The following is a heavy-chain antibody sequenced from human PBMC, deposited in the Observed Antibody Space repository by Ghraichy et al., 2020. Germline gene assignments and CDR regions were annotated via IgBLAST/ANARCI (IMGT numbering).Heavy chain of an antibody. CDR3: ARASNERRSRLDY. J-gene: IGHJ4*02. D-gene: IGHD2-8*01. V-gene: IGHV4-34*01. CDR2: INHSGTT. Sequence: SETLSLTCAVYGGSFSDYYWSWIRQPPGKGLEWIGEINHSGTTNYNPSLKSRVTISVDTSKNQFSLKLSSVTAADTAVYYCARASNERRSRLDYWGQGPLVTVSS. CDR1: GGSFSDYY.